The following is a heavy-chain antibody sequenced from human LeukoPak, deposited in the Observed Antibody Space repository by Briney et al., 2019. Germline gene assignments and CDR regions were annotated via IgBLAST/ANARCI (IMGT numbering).Heavy chain of an antibody. Sequence: ASVKVSCKASGYTFTGYYMHRVRQAPGQGLEWMGWINPNSGGTNYAQKFQGRVTMTRDTSISTAYMELSRLRSDDTAVYYCVTGGPWGIPVPGGGPQDYWGQGMLVTVSS. V-gene: IGHV1-2*02. CDR2: INPNSGGT. J-gene: IGHJ4*02. CDR3: VTGGPWGIPVPGGGPQDY. D-gene: IGHD6-19*01. CDR1: GYTFTGYY.